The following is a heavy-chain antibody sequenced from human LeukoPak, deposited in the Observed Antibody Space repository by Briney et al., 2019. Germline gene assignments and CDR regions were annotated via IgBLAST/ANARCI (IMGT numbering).Heavy chain of an antibody. D-gene: IGHD4-17*01. V-gene: IGHV3-20*04. J-gene: IGHJ2*01. CDR1: GFTFDDYG. CDR3: ARSSTTVTTRFFDL. CDR2: ITWNGGQT. Sequence: GGSLRLSCAASGFTFDDYGMSWVRQGPGKGLEWVSPITWNGGQTAYADSVKGRFTISRDNAKNSLYLEMNSLSPEDTALYYCARSSTTVTTRFFDLWGRGTLVTVSS.